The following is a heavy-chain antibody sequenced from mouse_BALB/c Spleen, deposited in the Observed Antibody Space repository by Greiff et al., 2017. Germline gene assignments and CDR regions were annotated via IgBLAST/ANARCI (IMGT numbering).Heavy chain of an antibody. Sequence: VQLKQSGPELVKPGASVKISCKASGYSFTGYYMHWVKQSHVKSLEWIGRINPYNGATSYNQNFKDKASLTVDKSSSTAYMELHSLTSEDSAVYYCARDYGSYWYFDVWGAGTTVTVSS. J-gene: IGHJ1*01. CDR2: INPYNGAT. D-gene: IGHD1-1*01. CDR3: ARDYGSYWYFDV. V-gene: IGHV1-31*01. CDR1: GYSFTGYY.